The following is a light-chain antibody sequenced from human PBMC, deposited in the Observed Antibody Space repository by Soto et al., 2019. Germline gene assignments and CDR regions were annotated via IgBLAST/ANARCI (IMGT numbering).Light chain of an antibody. J-gene: IGKJ5*01. CDR1: QDITNY. Sequence: DIQMTQSPSSLSASVGDRVTIICQASQDITNYLNWYQQKPGKAPNLLIHDSSNLETGVPSRFRGSGTGTYFSFTISSLQPEDIATYYCQQYDTLPLTFGQGTRLEIK. CDR2: DSS. V-gene: IGKV1-33*01. CDR3: QQYDTLPLT.